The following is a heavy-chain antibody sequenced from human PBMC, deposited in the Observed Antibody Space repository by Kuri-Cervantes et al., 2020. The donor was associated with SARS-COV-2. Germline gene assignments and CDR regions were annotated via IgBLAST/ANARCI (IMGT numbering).Heavy chain of an antibody. CDR3: ARGAYSQQLVQVV. V-gene: IGHV3-66*01. D-gene: IGHD6-13*01. Sequence: GGSLRLSCAASGFTFSSYWMHWVRQAPGEGLVWVSVIYSGGSTYYADSVKGRFTISRDNSKNTLYLQMNSLRAEDTAVYYCARGAYSQQLVQVVWGQGTLVTVSS. CDR2: IYSGGST. J-gene: IGHJ4*02. CDR1: GFTFSSYW.